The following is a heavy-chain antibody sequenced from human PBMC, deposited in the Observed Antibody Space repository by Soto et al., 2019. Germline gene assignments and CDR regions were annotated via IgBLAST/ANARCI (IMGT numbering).Heavy chain of an antibody. CDR1: GYTFTSYG. D-gene: IGHD1-26*01. V-gene: IGHV1-18*01. CDR3: ARITRFSYVAFDI. CDR2: ISAYNGNA. J-gene: IGHJ3*02. Sequence: GASVEVSCKXSGYTFTSYGISWVRQAPGQGLEWMGWISAYNGNANYAQKLQGRVTMTTDTSTSTAYMELRSLRSDDTAVYYCARITRFSYVAFDIWGQGTMVTVSS.